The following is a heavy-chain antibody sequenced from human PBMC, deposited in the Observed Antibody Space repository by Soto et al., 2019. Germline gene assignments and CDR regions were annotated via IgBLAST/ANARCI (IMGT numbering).Heavy chain of an antibody. V-gene: IGHV1-18*01. CDR1: GYAFNTYG. CDR3: ARGRYGNY. D-gene: IGHD1-1*01. CDR2: ISAHNGNT. Sequence: QVHLVQSGAEVKKPGASVKVSCKGSGYAFNTYGITWVRQAPGQGLEWMGWISAHNGNTNYAQKLQGRVTVTRDTSTSTAYMELRRLRSDDTAVYYCARGRYGNYWGQGALVTVSS. J-gene: IGHJ4*02.